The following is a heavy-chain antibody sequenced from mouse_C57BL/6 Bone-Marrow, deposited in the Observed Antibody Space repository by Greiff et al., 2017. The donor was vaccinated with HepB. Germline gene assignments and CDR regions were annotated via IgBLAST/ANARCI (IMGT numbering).Heavy chain of an antibody. V-gene: IGHV14-3*01. D-gene: IGHD2-3*01. CDR1: GFNIKNTY. Sequence: VHVKQSVAELVRPGASVKLSCTASGFNIKNTYMHWVKQRPEQGLEWIGRIDPANGNTKYAPKFQGKATITADTSSNTAYLQLSSLTSEDTAIYYCARGDGYYYYAMDYWGQGTSVTVSS. CDR2: IDPANGNT. CDR3: ARGDGYYYYAMDY. J-gene: IGHJ4*01.